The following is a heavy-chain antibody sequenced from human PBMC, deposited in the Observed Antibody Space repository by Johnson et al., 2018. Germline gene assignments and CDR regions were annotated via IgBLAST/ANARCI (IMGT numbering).Heavy chain of an antibody. V-gene: IGHV3-30*18. Sequence: QVQLVESGGGVVQXGRSLRLXCAASGFTFSSYAMHWVRQAPGKGLEWVAVISYAGRNKYYADSVKGRFTISRDNSKNTLYLQMNSLRAEDTAVYYCAKTARGISYYYYYMDVWGKGTTVTVSS. CDR2: ISYAGRNK. CDR1: GFTFSSYA. J-gene: IGHJ6*03. CDR3: AKTARGISYYYYYMDV. D-gene: IGHD3-10*01.